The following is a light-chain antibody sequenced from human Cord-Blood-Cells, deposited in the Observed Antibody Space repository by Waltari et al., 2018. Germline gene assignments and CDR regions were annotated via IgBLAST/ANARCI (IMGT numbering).Light chain of an antibody. J-gene: IGKJ5*01. Sequence: DIQMTQSPSSLSASIGDRVTITCRASQSISSYLNWYQQKPGNAPKLLIYAASSLQSGVPSRFSGSGSATDFTLTISSLQPEDFATYYCQQSYSTPITFGQGTRLEIK. V-gene: IGKV1-39*01. CDR2: AAS. CDR3: QQSYSTPIT. CDR1: QSISSY.